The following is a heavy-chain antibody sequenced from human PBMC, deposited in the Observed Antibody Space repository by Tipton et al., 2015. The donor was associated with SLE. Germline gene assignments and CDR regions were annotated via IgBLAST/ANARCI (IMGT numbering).Heavy chain of an antibody. J-gene: IGHJ6*03. D-gene: IGHD4-11*01. CDR1: GGSSSRGTYY. CDR3: VRGRSKDYYYYYMDV. CDR2: IYTFGST. Sequence: TLSLTCSVSGGSSSRGTYYWSWIRQPAGKGLEWIGRIYTFGSTNYNPSLKSRVTISADTSKNEISLKMTSVTAADTAVYYCVRGRSKDYYYYYMDVWGEGTAVTVSS. V-gene: IGHV4-61*02.